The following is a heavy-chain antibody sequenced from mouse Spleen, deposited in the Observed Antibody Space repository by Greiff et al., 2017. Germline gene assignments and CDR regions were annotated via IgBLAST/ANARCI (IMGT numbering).Heavy chain of an antibody. CDR1: GYTFTSYW. D-gene: IGHD2-1*01. J-gene: IGHJ2*01. CDR3: ARGALYGRYFDY. Sequence: VQLQQPGAELVKPGASVKLSCKASGYTFTSYWMQWVKQRPGQGLEWIGEIDPSDSYTNYNQKFKGKATLTVDTSSSTAYMQLSSLTSEDSAVYYCARGALYGRYFDYWGQGTTLTVSS. V-gene: IGHV1-50*01. CDR2: IDPSDSYT.